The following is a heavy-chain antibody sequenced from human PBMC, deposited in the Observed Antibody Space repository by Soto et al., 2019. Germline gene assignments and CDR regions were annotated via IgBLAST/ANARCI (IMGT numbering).Heavy chain of an antibody. CDR1: GFSLSTSGMC. CDR3: ARGVGDLLWKARPYYFDY. CDR2: IDLDDDK. D-gene: IGHD3-10*01. V-gene: IGHV2-70*01. Sequence: SGPTLVNPTKTVTLTCTFSGFSLSTSGMCVSWIRQPLGNALEWLALIDLDDDKYYSTSLKTRLTISKDTSKNQVVLTMTNMEPVDTATYYCARGVGDLLWKARPYYFDYWGQGTLVTVSS. J-gene: IGHJ4*02.